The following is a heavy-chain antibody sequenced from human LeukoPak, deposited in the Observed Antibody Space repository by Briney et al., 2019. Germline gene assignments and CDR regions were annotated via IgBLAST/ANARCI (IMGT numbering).Heavy chain of an antibody. J-gene: IGHJ4*02. D-gene: IGHD5-18*01. CDR1: GYTFSGHY. CDR3: TRSWIQLWTPDFDH. V-gene: IGHV1-2*06. CDR2: INPNSGGT. Sequence: ASVKVSCKASGYTFSGHYLYWVRQAPGQGLEWMGRINPNSGGTKYAQKFQNRVTMTSDTSVSTAYMELNGLRSDDTAIYYCTRSWIQLWTPDFDHWGQGTLVTVSS.